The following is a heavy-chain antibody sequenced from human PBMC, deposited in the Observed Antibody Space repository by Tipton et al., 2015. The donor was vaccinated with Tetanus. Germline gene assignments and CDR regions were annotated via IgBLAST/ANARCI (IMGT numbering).Heavy chain of an antibody. Sequence: SLRLSCAASGFTFDDYAMHWVRQAPGKGLEWVSGISWNSGSIGYADSVKGRFTISRDNAKNSLYLQMNSLRAEDTALYYCAKDRYGDYTNYFDYWGQGTLVTVSS. D-gene: IGHD4-17*01. J-gene: IGHJ4*02. V-gene: IGHV3-9*01. CDR3: AKDRYGDYTNYFDY. CDR2: ISWNSGSI. CDR1: GFTFDDYA.